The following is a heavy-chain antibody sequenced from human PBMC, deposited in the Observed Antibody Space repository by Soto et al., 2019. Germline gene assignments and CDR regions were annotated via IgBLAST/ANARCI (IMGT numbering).Heavy chain of an antibody. Sequence: LTCTVSGGSITSYYWSWIRQPPGKGLEWIGYMYYGGSTNYNPSLKSRVTISVDTSKNQFSLKVTSVTAEDTAVYYCARVKGGYYGSGSLYYYYGMDVWGKGTRVTVPS. CDR2: MYYGGST. CDR1: GGSITSYY. V-gene: IGHV4-59*01. D-gene: IGHD3-10*01. J-gene: IGHJ6*04. CDR3: ARVKGGYYGSGSLYYYYGMDV.